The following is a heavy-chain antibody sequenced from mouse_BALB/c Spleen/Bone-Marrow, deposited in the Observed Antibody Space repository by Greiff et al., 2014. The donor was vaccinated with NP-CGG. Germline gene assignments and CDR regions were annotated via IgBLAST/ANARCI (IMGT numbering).Heavy chain of an antibody. V-gene: IGHV14-3*02. Sequence: VQLQQSGAELVKPGASVKLSCTASGFNIKDTYMHWVKQRPEQGLEWIGRIDPVNGNTKYDPKFQGKATITADTSSNTAYLQLSSLTSEDTAVYYCARYYYGSSYFGYWGQGTTLTVSS. CDR3: ARYYYGSSYFGY. J-gene: IGHJ2*01. D-gene: IGHD1-1*01. CDR2: IDPVNGNT. CDR1: GFNIKDTY.